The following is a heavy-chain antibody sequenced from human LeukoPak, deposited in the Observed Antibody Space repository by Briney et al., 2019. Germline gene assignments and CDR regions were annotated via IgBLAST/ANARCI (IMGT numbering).Heavy chain of an antibody. CDR3: ARGPNSNWSGLDF. CDR2: ISPTGSTT. V-gene: IGHV3-74*01. CDR1: GFSFSGHW. D-gene: IGHD6-6*01. J-gene: IGHJ4*02. Sequence: GGSLRLSCTASGFSFSGHWMHWARQLPGRGLVWVSRISPTGSTTSYADSVKGRFTVSRDNAKNTLYLQVNNLRAEDTAVYYCARGPNSNWSGLDFWGQGTLLTVSS.